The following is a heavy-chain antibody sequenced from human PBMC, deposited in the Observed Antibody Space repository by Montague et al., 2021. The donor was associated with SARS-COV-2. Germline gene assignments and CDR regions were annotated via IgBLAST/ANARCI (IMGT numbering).Heavy chain of an antibody. CDR3: ARIPVGSKYYFDL. CDR1: GDSVSSNIAT. V-gene: IGHV6-1*01. Sequence: CAISGDSVSSNIATWNWIRQSPSRGLEWLGRTYYRSKWYNDCAESVKSRITIDPDTSKHQFSLHLNSVTPEDAAVYYCARIPVGSKYYFDLWGQGTLVTVSS. J-gene: IGHJ4*02. CDR2: TYYRSKWYN. D-gene: IGHD2-2*01.